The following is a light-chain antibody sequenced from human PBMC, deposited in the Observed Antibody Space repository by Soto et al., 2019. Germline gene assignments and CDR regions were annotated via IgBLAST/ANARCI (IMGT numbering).Light chain of an antibody. Sequence: DIQMSQSPSSLSASVGDSVTITCRARQTIKNYLNWYQQKPGRAPNLLIYSASTLHSGVPSRFSGTKSATDFTLTITSLQPEHFATYYCQQFYSAPITFGQGTRLEIK. CDR2: SAS. CDR1: QTIKNY. J-gene: IGKJ5*01. V-gene: IGKV1-39*01. CDR3: QQFYSAPIT.